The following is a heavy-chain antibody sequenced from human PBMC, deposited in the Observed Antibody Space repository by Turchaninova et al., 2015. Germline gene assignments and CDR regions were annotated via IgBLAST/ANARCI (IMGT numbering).Heavy chain of an antibody. CDR1: GGSISGSY. CDR3: ARAVIEGSSSWYFDY. V-gene: IGHV4-59*01. Sequence: QVHLQESGPGLVKPSEPLSLTCRVSGGSISGSYWSWIRQPPGKGLEWTGYIYHSGSTNYNPSLKSRVTISVDTSKSQFSLKLSSVTAADTAVYYCARAVIEGSSSWYFDYWGQGTLVTVSS. CDR2: IYHSGST. D-gene: IGHD6-6*01. J-gene: IGHJ4*02.